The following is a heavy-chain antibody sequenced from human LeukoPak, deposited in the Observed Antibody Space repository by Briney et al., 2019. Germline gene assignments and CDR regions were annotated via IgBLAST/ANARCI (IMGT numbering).Heavy chain of an antibody. V-gene: IGHV4-59*01. CDR1: GGSISSYY. J-gene: IGHJ4*02. CDR3: ARLNGGWAFDY. Sequence: PSETLSLTCTVSGGSISSYYWSWIRQPPGKGLEWIGYIYYSGSTNYNPSLKSRVTISVDTSKNQFSLKLSSVTAADTAEYYCARLNGGWAFDYWGQGTLVTVSS. CDR2: IYYSGST. D-gene: IGHD6-19*01.